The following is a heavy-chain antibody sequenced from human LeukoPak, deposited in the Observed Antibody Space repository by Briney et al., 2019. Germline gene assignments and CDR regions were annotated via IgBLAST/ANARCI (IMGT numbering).Heavy chain of an antibody. Sequence: SETLSLTCTVSGGSFSSGSYYWSWIRQHPGKGLEWIGYISNTGNAYYDPSLKSRVSISIDTSKRQFSLKVRSVTAADTAVYYCARAPAMAYFDYWGQGTLVSVSS. J-gene: IGHJ4*02. CDR1: GGSFSSGSYY. D-gene: IGHD3-16*01. CDR3: ARAPAMAYFDY. V-gene: IGHV4-31*03. CDR2: ISNTGNA.